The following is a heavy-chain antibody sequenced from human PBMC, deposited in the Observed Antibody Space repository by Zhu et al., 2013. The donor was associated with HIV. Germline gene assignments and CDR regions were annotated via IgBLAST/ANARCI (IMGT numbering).Heavy chain of an antibody. V-gene: IGHV1-69*01. CDR1: GGTFSSYA. Sequence: QVQLVQSGAEVKKPGSSVKVSCKASGGTFSSYAISWVRQAPGQGLEWMGGIIPIFGTANYAQKFQGRVTITADESTSTAYMELSSLRSEDTAVYYCARPKVRGVIRAPLTYYYGMDVWGQGTTVTVSS. J-gene: IGHJ6*02. D-gene: IGHD3-10*01. CDR2: IIPIFGTA. CDR3: ARPKVRGVIRAPLTYYYGMDV.